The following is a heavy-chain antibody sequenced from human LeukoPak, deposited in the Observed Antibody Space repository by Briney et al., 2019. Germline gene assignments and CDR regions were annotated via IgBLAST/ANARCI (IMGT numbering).Heavy chain of an antibody. J-gene: IGHJ6*03. CDR2: INPSGGST. CDR3: ALLRVYYYYMDV. Sequence: GASVKVSCKASGYTFTSYYMHWVRQAPGQGLEWMGIINPSGGSTSYAQKFQGRVTMTRDMSTSTVYMELSSLRSEDTAVYYCALLRVYYYYMDVWGKGTTVTVSS. V-gene: IGHV1-46*01. CDR1: GYTFTSYY. D-gene: IGHD3-16*01.